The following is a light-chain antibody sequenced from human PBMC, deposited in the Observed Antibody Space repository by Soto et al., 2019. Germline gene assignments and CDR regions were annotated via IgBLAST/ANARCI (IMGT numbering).Light chain of an antibody. J-gene: IGKJ4*01. CDR1: QSISSK. Sequence: EIVMTQSPATLSVSPGERATLSCRASQSISSKLAWYQQKPGQAPRLLIYGASTRATALPARFSGSGSGTEFTLTISSLQSEDFAVYYCQQYNNWPLTFGGGTRVEIK. CDR2: GAS. V-gene: IGKV3-15*01. CDR3: QQYNNWPLT.